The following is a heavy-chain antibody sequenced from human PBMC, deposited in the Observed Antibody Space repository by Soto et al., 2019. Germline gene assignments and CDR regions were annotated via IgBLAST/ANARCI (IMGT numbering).Heavy chain of an antibody. CDR1: GFTFSSYG. V-gene: IGHV3-33*01. Sequence: GGSLRLSCAASGFTFSSYGMHWVRQAPGKGLEWVAVISYDGSNKYYADSVKGRFTISRDNSKNTLYLQMNSLRAEDTAVYYCARDLGKITFFGVVIIPRRYYYGMDVWGQGTTVTVSS. J-gene: IGHJ6*02. CDR2: ISYDGSNK. CDR3: ARDLGKITFFGVVIIPRRYYYGMDV. D-gene: IGHD3-3*01.